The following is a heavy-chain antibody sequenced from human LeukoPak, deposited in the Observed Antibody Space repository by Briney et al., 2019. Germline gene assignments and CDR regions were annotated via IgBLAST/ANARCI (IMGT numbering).Heavy chain of an antibody. CDR1: GGSISSYY. J-gene: IGHJ4*02. V-gene: IGHV4-4*07. D-gene: IGHD5-12*01. CDR3: AREFGYAVISLDY. CDR2: IYAGGTT. Sequence: SETLSLTCTVSGGSISSYYWSWIRQPAGKGLEWIGRIYAGGTTHYNPSLKSRVTVSVDTSKNQFSLRLTSVTAADTAVYYCAREFGYAVISLDYWGQGTLVTVPS.